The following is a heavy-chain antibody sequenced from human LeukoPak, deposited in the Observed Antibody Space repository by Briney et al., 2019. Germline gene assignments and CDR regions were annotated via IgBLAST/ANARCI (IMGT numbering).Heavy chain of an antibody. CDR3: ARTYYDFWSGYYTLDY. D-gene: IGHD3-3*01. CDR1: GGSISSGSYY. J-gene: IGHJ4*02. Sequence: SETLSLTCTVSGGSISSGSYYWSWIRQPAGKGLEWIGRIYTSGSTNYNPSLKSRVTISVDTSKNQFSLKLSSVTAADTAVYYCARTYYDFWSGYYTLDYWGQGTLVTVSS. V-gene: IGHV4-61*02. CDR2: IYTSGST.